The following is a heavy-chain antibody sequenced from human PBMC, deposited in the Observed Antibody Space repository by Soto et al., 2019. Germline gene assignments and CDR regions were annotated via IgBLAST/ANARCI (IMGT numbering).Heavy chain of an antibody. Sequence: ASVKVSCKASGYTFASYGISWVRQAPGQGLEWMGWISAYNGNTNYAQKLQGRVTMTTDTSTSTAYMELRSLRSDDTAVYYCARVKGSGYHNWFDPWGQGTLVTVSS. V-gene: IGHV1-18*01. J-gene: IGHJ5*02. CDR1: GYTFASYG. CDR2: ISAYNGNT. CDR3: ARVKGSGYHNWFDP. D-gene: IGHD3-22*01.